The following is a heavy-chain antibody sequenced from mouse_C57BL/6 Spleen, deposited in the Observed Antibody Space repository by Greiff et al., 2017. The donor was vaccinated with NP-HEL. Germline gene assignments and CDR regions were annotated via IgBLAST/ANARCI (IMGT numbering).Heavy chain of an antibody. CDR2: INPYNGDT. Sequence: VQLQQSGPELVKPGDSVKISCKASGYSFTGYFMNWVMQSHGKSLEWIGRINPYNGDTFYNQKFKGKATLTVDKSSSTAHMELRSLTSEDSAVYYCARTYYGNPYYYAMDYWGQGTSVTVSS. CDR1: GYSFTGYF. J-gene: IGHJ4*01. V-gene: IGHV1-20*01. CDR3: ARTYYGNPYYYAMDY. D-gene: IGHD2-10*01.